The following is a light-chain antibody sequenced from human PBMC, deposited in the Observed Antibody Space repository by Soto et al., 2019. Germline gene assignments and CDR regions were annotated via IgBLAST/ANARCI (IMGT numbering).Light chain of an antibody. V-gene: IGKV3-20*01. CDR3: QHFGGTTFT. J-gene: IGKJ5*01. CDR1: QSVSSSY. Sequence: EIVLTQSPGTLSLSPGEGATLSCSASQSVSSSYIAWYQQRPGQTPSLLIYGASTRATGIPDRFSDSGSGTHFTLTISRLEPGDFAVYYCQHFGGTTFTFGQGTRLEIK. CDR2: GAS.